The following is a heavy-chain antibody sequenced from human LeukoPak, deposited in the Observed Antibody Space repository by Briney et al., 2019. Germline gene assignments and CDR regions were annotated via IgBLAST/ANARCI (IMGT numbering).Heavy chain of an antibody. V-gene: IGHV3-30*02. CDR1: GFTFSSYG. CDR3: AKQVVPAAIYFDY. CDR2: IRYDGSNK. J-gene: IGHJ4*02. D-gene: IGHD2-2*01. Sequence: GGSLRLSCAASGFTFSSYGMHWVRQAPGKGLEWVAFIRYDGSNKYYADSVKGRFTISRDNSKNTLYLQMNSLRAEDTAVYYCAKQVVPAAIYFDYWGQGTLVTVSS.